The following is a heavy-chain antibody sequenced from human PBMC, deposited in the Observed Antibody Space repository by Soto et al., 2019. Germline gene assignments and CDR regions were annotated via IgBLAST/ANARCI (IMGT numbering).Heavy chain of an antibody. J-gene: IGHJ4*02. Sequence: QVQLVQSGAEVRKPGSSVKVSCKASGGTFSRHAISWVRQAPGQGLEWMGGIIPIFCTANHAQKFQGRVNIIADESTSTAYMELSSLRSEDTAIYYCARGWGYDSSDYYYAYWGQGTLVIVSS. CDR2: IIPIFCTA. CDR1: GGTFSRHA. V-gene: IGHV1-69*01. D-gene: IGHD3-22*01. CDR3: ARGWGYDSSDYYYAY.